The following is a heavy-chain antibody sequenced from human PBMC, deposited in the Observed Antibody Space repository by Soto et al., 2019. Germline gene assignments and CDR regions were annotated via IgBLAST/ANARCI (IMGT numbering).Heavy chain of an antibody. CDR2: INHSGST. CDR3: ASSIVGATTSDY. D-gene: IGHD1-26*01. Sequence: SETLSLTCAVYGGSFSGYYWSRIRQPPGKGLEWIGEINHSGSTNYNPSLKSRVTISVDTSKNQFSLKLSSVTAADTAVYYCASSIVGATTSDYWGQGTLVTVSS. CDR1: GGSFSGYY. V-gene: IGHV4-34*01. J-gene: IGHJ4*02.